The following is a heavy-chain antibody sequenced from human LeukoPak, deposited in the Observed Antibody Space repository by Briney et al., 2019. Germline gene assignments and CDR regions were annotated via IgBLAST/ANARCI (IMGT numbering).Heavy chain of an antibody. CDR3: ATESHYYDSSGPTPSWFDP. CDR1: GYTLTELS. CDR2: FDPEDGET. D-gene: IGHD3-22*01. J-gene: IGHJ5*02. V-gene: IGHV1-24*01. Sequence: ASVKVSCKVSGYTLTELSMNWVRQPPGKGLEWMGGFDPEDGETIYAQKFQGRVTMTEDTSTDTAYMELSSLRSEGTAVYYCATESHYYDSSGPTPSWFDPWGQGTLVTVSS.